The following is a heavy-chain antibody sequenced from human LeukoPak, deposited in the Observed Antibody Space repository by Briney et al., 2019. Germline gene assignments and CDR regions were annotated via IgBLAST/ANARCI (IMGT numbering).Heavy chain of an antibody. J-gene: IGHJ4*02. CDR1: GFTFSSYS. D-gene: IGHD1-26*01. V-gene: IGHV3-30*03. CDR3: ARGSMMGARGLGDY. CDR2: ISYDGSNK. Sequence: PGGSLGLSCAASGFTFSSYSMNWVRQAPGKGLEWVAVISYDGSNKYYVESVKGRFTISRDNSKNTVFLEMNSLRTEDTAVYYCARGSMMGARGLGDYWGQGTLVTVSS.